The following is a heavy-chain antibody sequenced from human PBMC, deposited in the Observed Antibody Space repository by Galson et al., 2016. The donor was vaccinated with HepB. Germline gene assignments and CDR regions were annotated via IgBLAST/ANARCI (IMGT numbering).Heavy chain of an antibody. CDR1: GITFSNYG. CDR2: MSFDGSNA. CDR3: AKERGDCSGGTCRYHDAFDI. J-gene: IGHJ3*02. D-gene: IGHD2-15*01. Sequence: SLRLSCAASGITFSNYGMHWVRQAPGKGLEWVAVMSFDGSNAYYGDSVKGRFTISRDNSKNTLSLQMNSLRAEDTAVYYCAKERGDCSGGTCRYHDAFDIWGQGTMVTVSS. V-gene: IGHV3-30*18.